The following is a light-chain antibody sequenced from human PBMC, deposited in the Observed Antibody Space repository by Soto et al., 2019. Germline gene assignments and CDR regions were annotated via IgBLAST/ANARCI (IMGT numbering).Light chain of an antibody. CDR3: SSYSSSSALDVI. J-gene: IGLJ2*01. V-gene: IGLV2-14*01. Sequence: QSVLAXPASVSGSPGQXXTXXXAXXXXXXXGYNYVSWYQQYPGKAPKLIIYEVTYRPSGVSNRFSGSKSGNTASLTISGLQAEDEADYYCSSYSSSSALDVIFGGGTKLTVL. CDR1: XXXXXGYNY. CDR2: EVT.